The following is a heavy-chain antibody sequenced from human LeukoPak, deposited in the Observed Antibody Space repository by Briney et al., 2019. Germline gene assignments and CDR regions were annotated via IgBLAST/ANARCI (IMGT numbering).Heavy chain of an antibody. Sequence: GGSLRLSCAASGFTFSSYWMHWVRQAPGKGLVWVSRINSDGSSTTYADSVKGRFTISRDNAKNTVYLQMNSLRAEDTAVYYCARVHHSSSWGTDDCWGQGTLVTVSS. J-gene: IGHJ4*02. V-gene: IGHV3-74*01. CDR2: INSDGSST. D-gene: IGHD6-13*01. CDR1: GFTFSSYW. CDR3: ARVHHSSSWGTDDC.